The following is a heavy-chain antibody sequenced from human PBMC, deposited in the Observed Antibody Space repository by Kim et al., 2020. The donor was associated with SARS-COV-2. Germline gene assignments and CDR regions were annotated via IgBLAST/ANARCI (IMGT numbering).Heavy chain of an antibody. Sequence: YYADSVKDRFTISRDNSKNTLYLQLYSLRAEDAAVYYCARDRSGWYYFDYWVQGTLVTVSS. CDR3: ARDRSGWYYFDY. D-gene: IGHD6-19*01. V-gene: IGHV3-23*01. J-gene: IGHJ4*02.